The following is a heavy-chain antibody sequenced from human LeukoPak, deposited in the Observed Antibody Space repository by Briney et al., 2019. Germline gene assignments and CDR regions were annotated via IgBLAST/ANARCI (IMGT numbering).Heavy chain of an antibody. V-gene: IGHV3-23*01. D-gene: IGHD3-10*01. Sequence: SGGSLRLSCAASGFIFNNCDLSWLRQAPGKGLEWVLDTTKSGSRTDYADSVKGRFTISRDNSKNTLYLQMNSLRAEDTAVYYCAKGPHYYGSGSQPHDYWGQGTLVTVSS. CDR3: AKGPHYYGSGSQPHDY. CDR1: GFIFNNCD. J-gene: IGHJ4*02. CDR2: TTKSGSRT.